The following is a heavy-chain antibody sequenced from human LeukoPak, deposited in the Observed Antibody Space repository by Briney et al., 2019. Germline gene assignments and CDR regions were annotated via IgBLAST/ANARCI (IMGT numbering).Heavy chain of an antibody. CDR1: GFTFSPYA. CDR3: ASRNSSPGHEFDY. Sequence: GGSLRLSCAASGFTFSPYAMSWVRQAPGKGLEWVSGITGGGTTTYYAESVKGRFTVSRDNSKNTLYLQMNSLRVEDTAVYYCASRNSSPGHEFDYWGQGTLVTVSS. J-gene: IGHJ4*02. D-gene: IGHD6-13*01. V-gene: IGHV3-23*01. CDR2: ITGGGTTT.